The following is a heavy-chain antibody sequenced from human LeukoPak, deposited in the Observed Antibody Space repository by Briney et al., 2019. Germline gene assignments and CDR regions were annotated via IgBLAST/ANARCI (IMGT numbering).Heavy chain of an antibody. Sequence: GGSLRLSCAASGXTFSSYAVSWVRQAPGKGLEWVSTRGGSGGVTYYADSVKGRFTISRDNSKSTLNLQMNSLRAEDTAVYYCAKDRLDSAYYYSHYFDYWGQGTLVTVSS. D-gene: IGHD3-22*01. CDR3: AKDRLDSAYYYSHYFDY. CDR1: GXTFSSYA. V-gene: IGHV3-23*01. CDR2: RGGSGGVT. J-gene: IGHJ4*02.